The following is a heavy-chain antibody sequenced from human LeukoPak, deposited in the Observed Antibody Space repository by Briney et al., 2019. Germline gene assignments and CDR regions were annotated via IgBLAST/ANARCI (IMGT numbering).Heavy chain of an antibody. J-gene: IGHJ4*02. CDR1: GFTVSSNY. Sequence: TGGSLRLSCAASGFTVSSNYMSWVRQAPGKGLEWGSVIYSGGSTYYADSVKGRFTISRDNSKNTLYLQMNSLRVEDTAVYYCARGGGSYYSSYFDYWGQGTLVTVSS. V-gene: IGHV3-53*01. CDR3: ARGGGSYYSSYFDY. D-gene: IGHD1-26*01. CDR2: IYSGGST.